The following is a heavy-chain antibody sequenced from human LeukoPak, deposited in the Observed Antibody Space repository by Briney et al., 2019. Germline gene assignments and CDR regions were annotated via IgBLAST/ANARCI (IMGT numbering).Heavy chain of an antibody. CDR1: GFTFSSYE. CDR3: ARPFPHYYDSSGLNY. D-gene: IGHD3-22*01. V-gene: IGHV3-48*03. CDR2: ISSSGSTI. Sequence: GGSLRLSCAASGFTFSSYEMNWVRQAPGKGLEWVSYISSSGSTIYYADSVKGRFTISRDNAKNSLYLQMNSLRAEDTAVYYCARPFPHYYDSSGLNYWGQGTLVTVS. J-gene: IGHJ4*02.